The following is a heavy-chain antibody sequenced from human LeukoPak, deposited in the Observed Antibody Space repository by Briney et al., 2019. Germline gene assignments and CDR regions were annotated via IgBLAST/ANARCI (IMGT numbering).Heavy chain of an antibody. D-gene: IGHD5-18*01. J-gene: IGHJ4*02. CDR3: ARESEYSYG. CDR2: INPNSGGT. V-gene: IGHV1-2*02. Sequence: GASVKVSCKASGYTFTDYYIHWVRQAPGQGLEWMGWINPNSGGTNYARKFQGRVTMTRDTSISTAYMKLSRLRSDDTAVYYCARESEYSYGWGQGTLVTVSS. CDR1: GYTFTDYY.